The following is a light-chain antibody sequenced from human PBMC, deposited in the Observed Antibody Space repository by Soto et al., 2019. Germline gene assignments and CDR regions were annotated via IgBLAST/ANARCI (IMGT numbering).Light chain of an antibody. Sequence: DIQMTQSPSSLSASVGDRVTITCRASQSISSSLNWYQQKPGKAPKLLIYAASSVQSGVPSRFSGSGSVTDFTLTISSLQPEDVATYYCQQSYSTQYTFGQGTKLEIK. CDR2: AAS. CDR3: QQSYSTQYT. CDR1: QSISSS. J-gene: IGKJ2*01. V-gene: IGKV1-39*01.